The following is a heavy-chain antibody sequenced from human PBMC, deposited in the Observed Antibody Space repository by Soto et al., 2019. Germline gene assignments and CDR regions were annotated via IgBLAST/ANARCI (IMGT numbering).Heavy chain of an antibody. V-gene: IGHV3-23*01. D-gene: IGHD2-15*01. CDR3: ARYCSGGSCSRPYYYYGMDV. Sequence: GGSLRLSCAASGFTFSSYAMSWVRQAPGKGLEWVSAISGSGGSTYYADSVKGRFTISRDNSKNTLYLQMNSLRAEDTAVYYCARYCSGGSCSRPYYYYGMDVWGQGTTVTVSS. J-gene: IGHJ6*02. CDR1: GFTFSSYA. CDR2: ISGSGGST.